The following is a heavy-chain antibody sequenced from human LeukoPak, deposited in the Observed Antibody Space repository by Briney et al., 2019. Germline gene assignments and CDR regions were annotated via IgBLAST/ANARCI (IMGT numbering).Heavy chain of an antibody. CDR2: IYPGDSDT. V-gene: IGHV5-51*01. CDR1: GYSFTSYW. D-gene: IGHD1-14*01. Sequence: GESLKISCKGSGYSFTSYWIGWVRQMPGKGLEWMGIIYPGDSDTRYSPSFQGQVTISADKSISTAYLQWSSLKASDTAMYYCARHIKAFYYDYYMDVWGKGTTVTVSS. J-gene: IGHJ6*03. CDR3: ARHIKAFYYDYYMDV.